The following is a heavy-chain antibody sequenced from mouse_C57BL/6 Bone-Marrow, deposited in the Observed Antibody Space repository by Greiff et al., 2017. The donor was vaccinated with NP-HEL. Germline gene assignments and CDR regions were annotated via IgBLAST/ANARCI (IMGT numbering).Heavy chain of an antibody. CDR3: ARVYDGYYVFAY. CDR1: GFTFSDYY. Sequence: EVKLVESGGGLVQPGGSLKLSCAASGFTFSDYYMYWVRQTPEKRLEWVAYISNGGGSTYYPDTVKGRFTISRDNAKNTLYLQMSRLKSEDTAMYYCARVYDGYYVFAYWGQGTLVTVAA. J-gene: IGHJ3*01. CDR2: ISNGGGST. V-gene: IGHV5-12*01. D-gene: IGHD2-3*01.